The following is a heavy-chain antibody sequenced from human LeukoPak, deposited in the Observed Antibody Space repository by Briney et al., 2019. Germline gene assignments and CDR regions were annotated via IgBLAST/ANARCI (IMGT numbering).Heavy chain of an antibody. CDR1: GFTVSSNY. V-gene: IGHV3-53*01. CDR2: IYSGGST. CDR3: ARARRDGYNYPGWYYYYYMDV. J-gene: IGHJ6*03. D-gene: IGHD5-24*01. Sequence: GGSLRLSCAASGFTVSSNYMSWVRQAPGKGLEWVSVIYSGGSTYYADSVKGRFTISSDNSKNTLYLQMNSLRAEDTAVYYCARARRDGYNYPGWYYYYYMDVWGKGTTVTISS.